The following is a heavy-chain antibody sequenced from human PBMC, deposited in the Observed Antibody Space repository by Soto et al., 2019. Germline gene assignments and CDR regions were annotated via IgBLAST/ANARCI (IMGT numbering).Heavy chain of an antibody. Sequence: EVQLVESGGGLVQPGGSLRLSCAASGFTFSSYWMSWVRQAPGKGLEWVANIKEDESEKHYVNSVKGRFTISRDNAKNSLYLQMNSLRAEDTAVYHCARGYSVANWGQGPLVTVSS. CDR2: IKEDESEK. V-gene: IGHV3-7*01. J-gene: IGHJ4*02. CDR3: ARGYSVAN. CDR1: GFTFSSYW. D-gene: IGHD2-15*01.